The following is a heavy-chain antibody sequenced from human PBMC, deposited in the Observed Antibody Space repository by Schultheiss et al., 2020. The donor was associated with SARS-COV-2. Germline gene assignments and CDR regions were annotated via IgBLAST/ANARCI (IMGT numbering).Heavy chain of an antibody. D-gene: IGHD2-21*02. CDR3: ARTLLTYYYYYYGMDV. Sequence: GGSLRLSCAASGFTFNNYNMNWVRQAPGKGLEWVSYISSSGSTIYYADSVKGRFTISRDNAKNTLYLQMNSLRAEDTAVYYCARTLLTYYYYYYGMDVWGQGTTVTVSS. J-gene: IGHJ6*02. CDR1: GFTFNNYN. V-gene: IGHV3-48*04. CDR2: ISSSGSTI.